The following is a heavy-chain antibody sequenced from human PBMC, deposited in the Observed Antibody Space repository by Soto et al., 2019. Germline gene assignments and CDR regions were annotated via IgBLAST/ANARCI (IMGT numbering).Heavy chain of an antibody. CDR3: ASVAI. CDR2: IKPDGSEK. Sequence: EVQLVESGGGLVQPGGSLRLSCAASEFIFNNYGLSWFGKAPGRGLEWVANIKPDGSEKNYVDSVKGRFTISRDNAKNSLDLQMNSLTAEDTAVYYCASVAIWGQGTLVTVSS. CDR1: EFIFNNYG. V-gene: IGHV3-7*01. J-gene: IGHJ4*02. D-gene: IGHD5-12*01.